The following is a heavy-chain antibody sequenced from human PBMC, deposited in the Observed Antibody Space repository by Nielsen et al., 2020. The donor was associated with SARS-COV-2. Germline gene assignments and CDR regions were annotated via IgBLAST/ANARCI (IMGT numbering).Heavy chain of an antibody. J-gene: IGHJ6*02. CDR3: AKVYSKYYYYGMDV. V-gene: IGHV3-9*01. Sequence: SLKISCAASGFTFDDYAMHWVRQAPGKGLEWVSGISWNSGSIGYADSVKGRFTISRDNAKNSLYLQMNSLRAEDTAVYYCAKVYSKYYYYGMDVWGQGTTVTVSS. CDR2: ISWNSGSI. CDR1: GFTFDDYA. D-gene: IGHD4-11*01.